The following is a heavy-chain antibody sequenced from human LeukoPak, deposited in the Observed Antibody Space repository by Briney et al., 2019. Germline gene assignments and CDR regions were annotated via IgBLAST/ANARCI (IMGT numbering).Heavy chain of an antibody. CDR2: INPNSGRT. Sequence: ASVKVSCEASGYTFAGYYMHWVRQAPGQGLEWMGWINPNSGRTNYAQKFQGRVTMTGDTSISTAYMELTRLTSDDTAVHYCARGTYYDSSAYSGVRLFDYWGQGTLVTVSS. J-gene: IGHJ4*02. V-gene: IGHV1-2*02. CDR3: ARGTYYDSSAYSGVRLFDY. D-gene: IGHD3-22*01. CDR1: GYTFAGYY.